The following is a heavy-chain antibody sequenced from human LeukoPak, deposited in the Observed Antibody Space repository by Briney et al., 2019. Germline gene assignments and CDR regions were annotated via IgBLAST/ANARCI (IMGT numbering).Heavy chain of an antibody. J-gene: IGHJ6*02. CDR2: IRSKAYGGTT. D-gene: IGHD2-2*01. CDR1: GFTFGDYA. Sequence: GGSLRLSCTASGFTFGDYAMSWFRRAPGKGLEWVGFIRSKAYGGTTEYAASVKGRFTISRDDSKSIAYLQMNSLKTEDTAVYYCTRGAIYYYYGMDVWGQGTTVTVSS. CDR3: TRGAIYYYYGMDV. V-gene: IGHV3-49*03.